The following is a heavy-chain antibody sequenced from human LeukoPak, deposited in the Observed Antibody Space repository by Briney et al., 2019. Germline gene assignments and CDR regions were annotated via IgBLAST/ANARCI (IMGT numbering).Heavy chain of an antibody. CDR2: IRHKAKTYTT. CDR3: ARASPDSSGRYFFDY. D-gene: IGHD3-22*01. J-gene: IGHJ4*02. V-gene: IGHV3-72*01. CDR1: GSTFSDND. Sequence: PGGSLRLSCAPSGSTFSDNDMGWGRQAPGKGLEWVGRIRHKAKTYTTEYAASVKGRFTISRDDLKNSLYLQMNSLETEDTAVYYCARASPDSSGRYFFDYWGQGTLVTVSS.